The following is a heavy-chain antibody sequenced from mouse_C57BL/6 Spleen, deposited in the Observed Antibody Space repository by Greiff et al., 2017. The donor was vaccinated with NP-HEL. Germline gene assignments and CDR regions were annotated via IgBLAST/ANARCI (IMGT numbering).Heavy chain of an antibody. CDR1: GFTFSDYG. Sequence: EVMLVESGGGLVKPGGSLKLSCAASGFTFSDYGMHWVRQAPEKGLEWVAYISSGSSTIYYADTVKGRFTISRDNAKNTLFLQMTSLRSEDTAMYYCARTYYGNSYWYFDVWGTGTTVTVSS. CDR2: ISSGSSTI. V-gene: IGHV5-17*01. CDR3: ARTYYGNSYWYFDV. J-gene: IGHJ1*03. D-gene: IGHD2-10*01.